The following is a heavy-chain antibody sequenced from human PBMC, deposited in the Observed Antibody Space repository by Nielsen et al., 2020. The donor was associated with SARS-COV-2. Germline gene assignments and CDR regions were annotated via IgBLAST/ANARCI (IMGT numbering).Heavy chain of an antibody. CDR1: GFTFSSYW. V-gene: IGHV3-7*01. CDR3: GTDSGSYYVVDY. CDR2: IKQDGSEK. D-gene: IGHD1-26*01. Sequence: GESLKISCAASGFTFSSYWMSWVRQAPGKGLEWVANIKQDGSEKYYVDSVKGRFTISRDNAKNSLYLQMNSLRAEDTAVYYCGTDSGSYYVVDYWGQGTLVTVSS. J-gene: IGHJ4*02.